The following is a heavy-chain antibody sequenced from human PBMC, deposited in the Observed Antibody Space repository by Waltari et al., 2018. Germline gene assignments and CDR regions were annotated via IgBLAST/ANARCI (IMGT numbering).Heavy chain of an antibody. J-gene: IGHJ4*02. CDR1: GYSISSGYY. CDR3: ARFGQYGDKSRYFVY. D-gene: IGHD4-17*01. V-gene: IGHV4-38-2*01. CDR2: IYHSGSA. Sequence: QVQLQESGPGLVKPSETLSLTCAVSGYSISSGYYWGWIRQPPGKGLEWIGSIYHSGSASYNPPPWSRATISEDTSKNQFSRKLRAETDAAPAVYYCARFGQYGDKSRYFVYWGQGTLVTVSS.